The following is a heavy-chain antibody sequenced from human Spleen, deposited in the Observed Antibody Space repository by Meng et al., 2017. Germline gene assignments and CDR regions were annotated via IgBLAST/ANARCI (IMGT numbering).Heavy chain of an antibody. J-gene: IGHJ4*02. Sequence: QVQLQPGAAGLLKPSETLPLTCVVSGGSFSDYYWSWIRQPPGKGLEWIGEINHSGSTNYNPSLESRATISVDTSQNNLSLKLSSVTAADSAVYYCARGPTTMAHDFDYWGQGTLVTVSS. CDR1: GGSFSDYY. V-gene: IGHV4-34*01. D-gene: IGHD4-11*01. CDR2: INHSGST. CDR3: ARGPTTMAHDFDY.